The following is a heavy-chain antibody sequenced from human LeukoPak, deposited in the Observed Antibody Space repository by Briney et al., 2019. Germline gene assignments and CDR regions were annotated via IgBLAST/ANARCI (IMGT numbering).Heavy chain of an antibody. J-gene: IGHJ6*02. CDR2: ISAYNGNT. D-gene: IGHD3-10*01. CDR3: ARGGTMVRGVNALGNYGMDV. CDR1: GYTFTSYG. V-gene: IGHV1-18*01. Sequence: ASVKVSCKASGYTFTSYGISWVRQAPGQGLEWMGWISAYNGNTNYAQKLQGRVTMTRDTSTTTAYMELSNLRSDDTAVYYCARGGTMVRGVNALGNYGMDVWGQGTTVTVSS.